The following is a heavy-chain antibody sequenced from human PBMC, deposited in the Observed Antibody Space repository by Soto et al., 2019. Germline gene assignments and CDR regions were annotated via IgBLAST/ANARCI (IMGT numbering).Heavy chain of an antibody. CDR3: ARDDYTYGVY. CDR2: IGPYGNSI. CDR1: AFSLRDYF. Sequence: GGSLRLSCSPAAFSLRDYFMSCNRKAPGKGLEWVSYIGPYGNSIYYADSVKGRFTISRDDAKKSLYLHMNSLRVEDTALYYCARDDYTYGVYWGQGSLVTV. J-gene: IGHJ4*02. D-gene: IGHD3-3*01. V-gene: IGHV3-11*01.